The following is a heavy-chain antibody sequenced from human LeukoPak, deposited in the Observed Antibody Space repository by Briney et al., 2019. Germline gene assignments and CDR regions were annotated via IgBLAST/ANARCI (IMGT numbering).Heavy chain of an antibody. CDR1: GFTLRNYD. Sequence: PGGSLRLSCAASGFTLRNYDMNWVRQAPGKGLEWVSFIGSSGSPIYYADSVKGRFTISRDNAKNSLYLQMSSLRVEDTAVYYCARGPAGDPFDHWGQGTLVTVSS. CDR3: ARGPAGDPFDH. D-gene: IGHD3-16*01. V-gene: IGHV3-48*03. J-gene: IGHJ4*02. CDR2: IGSSGSPI.